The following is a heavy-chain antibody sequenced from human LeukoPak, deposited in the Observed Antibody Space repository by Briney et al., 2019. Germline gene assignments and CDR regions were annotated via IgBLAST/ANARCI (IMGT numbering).Heavy chain of an antibody. CDR2: INPNSGGT. CDR3: ARGGIAAAGTEWFDP. J-gene: IGHJ5*02. Sequence: ASVKVSCKASGYTFTGYYMHWVRQAPGQGLEWMGWINPNSGGTNYAQKLQGRVTMTTDTSTSTAYMELRSLRSDDTAVYYCARGGIAAAGTEWFDPWGQGTLVTVSS. V-gene: IGHV1-2*02. D-gene: IGHD6-13*01. CDR1: GYTFTGYY.